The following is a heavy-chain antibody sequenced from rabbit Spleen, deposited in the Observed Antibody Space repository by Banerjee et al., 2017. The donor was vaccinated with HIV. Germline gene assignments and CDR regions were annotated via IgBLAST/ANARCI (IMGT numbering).Heavy chain of an antibody. D-gene: IGHD6-1*01. V-gene: IGHV1S40*01. J-gene: IGHJ6*01. CDR2: IAGGSSGFT. CDR1: GFSFSSSDY. CDR3: VRDTASSFSSYGMDL. Sequence: QSLEESGGDLVKPGGTLTLTCTASGFSFSSSDYMCWVRQAPGKGLEWISCIAGGSSGFTYSATWAKGRFTISKASSTTVTLQMTSLTVADTATYFCVRDTASSFSSYGMDLWGQGTLVTVS.